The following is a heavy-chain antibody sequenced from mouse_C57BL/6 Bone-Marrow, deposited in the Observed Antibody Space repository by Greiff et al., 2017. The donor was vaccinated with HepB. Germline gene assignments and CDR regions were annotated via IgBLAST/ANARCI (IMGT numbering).Heavy chain of an antibody. CDR2: ILPGSGST. J-gene: IGHJ2*01. Sequence: VKLMESGAELVKPGASVKLSCKATGYTFTGYWIEWVKQRPGHGLEWIGEILPGSGSTTYNEKFKGKATFTADTSSNPAYMQLSSLTTEDSAISDCARSGGSTDFDYWGQGTTLTVSS. D-gene: IGHD1-1*01. CDR3: ARSGGSTDFDY. CDR1: GYTFTGYW. V-gene: IGHV1-9*01.